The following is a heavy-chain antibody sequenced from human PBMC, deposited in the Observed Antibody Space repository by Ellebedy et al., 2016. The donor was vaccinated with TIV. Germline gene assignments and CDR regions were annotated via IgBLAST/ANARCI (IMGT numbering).Heavy chain of an antibody. CDR3: AKNYMVATIRGGFDY. V-gene: IGHV1-8*02. J-gene: IGHJ4*02. CDR1: GYTFTNYD. CDR2: MNPNSGST. D-gene: IGHD5-12*01. Sequence: ASVKVSXXASGYTFTNYDINWVRQAPGQGLEWMGWMNPNSGSTGYAQKFQGRVTMTRNTSISTAYMELSSLRSEDTAVYFCAKNYMVATIRGGFDYWGQGILVTVSS.